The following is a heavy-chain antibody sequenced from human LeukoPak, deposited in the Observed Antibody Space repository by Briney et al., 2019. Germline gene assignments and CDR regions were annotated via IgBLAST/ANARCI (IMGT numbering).Heavy chain of an antibody. D-gene: IGHD2-2*01. V-gene: IGHV3-21*01. CDR2: ISSSSSYI. CDR1: GFTFSSYS. Sequence: GGSLRLSCAASGFTFSSYSMNWVRQAPGKGLEWVSSISSSSSYIYYADSVKGRFTISRDNAKNSLYLQMNSLRAEDTAVYYCARDLPSYCSSTSCENVYYYYGMDVWGQGTTVTVSS. CDR3: ARDLPSYCSSTSCENVYYYYGMDV. J-gene: IGHJ6*02.